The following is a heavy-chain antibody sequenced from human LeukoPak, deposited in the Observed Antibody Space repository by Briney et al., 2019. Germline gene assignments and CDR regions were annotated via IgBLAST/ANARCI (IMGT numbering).Heavy chain of an antibody. CDR3: ASLSSAWDYYFIDY. CDR2: ISSSGHTI. D-gene: IGHD6-19*01. J-gene: IGHJ4*02. Sequence: PGGSLRLSCAASGFIFSSYSMNWVRQAPGKGLEWVSYISSSGHTIYYADSVKGRFTISRDNVKNSLYLQMNSLRDEDTAVYFCASLSSAWDYYFIDYWGQGILVTVSS. V-gene: IGHV3-48*02. CDR1: GFIFSSYS.